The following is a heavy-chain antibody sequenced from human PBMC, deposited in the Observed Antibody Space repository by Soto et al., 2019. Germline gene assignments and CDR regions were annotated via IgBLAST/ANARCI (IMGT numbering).Heavy chain of an antibody. CDR3: ASSPYSFYYDSSSYRSGAFDI. V-gene: IGHV5-51*01. CDR2: IYPGDSDT. CDR1: GYSFTSRW. D-gene: IGHD3-22*01. Sequence: GESLKISCKASGYSFTSRWIAWVRQMPGKGLEWMGIIYPGDSDTSYSPSFQGQVTISADMSINTAYLQWSSLRASDTAIYYCASSPYSFYYDSSSYRSGAFDIWGQGTMVTVSS. J-gene: IGHJ3*02.